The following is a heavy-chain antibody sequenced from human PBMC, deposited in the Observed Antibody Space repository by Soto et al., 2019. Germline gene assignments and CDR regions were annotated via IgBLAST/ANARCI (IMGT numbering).Heavy chain of an antibody. CDR3: ARDSSSSGYLFPYDY. D-gene: IGHD3-22*01. CDR2: IIPIFGTA. Sequence: ASVKVSCKASGGTFSSYAISWVRQAPGQGLEWMGGIIPIFGTANYAQKFQGRVTITADESTSTAYMELSSLRSEDTAVYYCARDSSSSGYLFPYDYWGQGTLVTVSS. CDR1: GGTFSSYA. V-gene: IGHV1-69*13. J-gene: IGHJ4*02.